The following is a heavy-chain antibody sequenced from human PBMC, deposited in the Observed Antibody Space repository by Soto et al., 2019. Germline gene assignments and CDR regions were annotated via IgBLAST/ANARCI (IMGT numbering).Heavy chain of an antibody. CDR3: ISDHRGP. CDR2: IKGKDVGGAT. D-gene: IGHD3-10*01. CDR1: GLSFTYAW. J-gene: IGHJ5*02. V-gene: IGHV3-15*01. Sequence: EVQLVESGGGLVEPGGSLRLYCAASGLSFTYAWMSWVRQAPGKGLEWVGRIKGKDVGGATDFAAPVRGRFTISTDDSKNTLYLQMNSLKIEDTAIYCCISDHRGPWGQGTLVTVSS.